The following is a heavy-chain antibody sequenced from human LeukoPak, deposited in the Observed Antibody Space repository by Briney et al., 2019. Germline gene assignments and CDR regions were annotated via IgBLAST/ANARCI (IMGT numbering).Heavy chain of an antibody. D-gene: IGHD3-22*01. CDR1: GGSFTGYY. Sequence: SETLSLTCAASGGSFTGYYWSWIRQPPGKGLEWIGEINHSGSTNYNPSLKSRVTISVDTSKNQFSLKLSSVTAADTAVYYCARGRYDSSGYCLRCWFDPLGQRTLVTVSS. CDR3: ARGRYDSSGYCLRCWFDP. V-gene: IGHV4-34*01. CDR2: INHSGST. J-gene: IGHJ5*02.